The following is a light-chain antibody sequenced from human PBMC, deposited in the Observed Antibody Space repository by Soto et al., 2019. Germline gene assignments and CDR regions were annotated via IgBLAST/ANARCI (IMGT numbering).Light chain of an antibody. CDR2: GAS. CDR3: QQYNNWPPLT. CDR1: KSVGTN. Sequence: ILLTQFQATRSVSPGKRPTFSCRPIKSVGTNLAWYQQKPGQAPRLLIYGASTRATGIPARFSGSGSGTEFTLTISSLQSEDFAVYYCQQYNNWPPLTFGGGTKVEIK. J-gene: IGKJ4*01. V-gene: IGKV3-15*01.